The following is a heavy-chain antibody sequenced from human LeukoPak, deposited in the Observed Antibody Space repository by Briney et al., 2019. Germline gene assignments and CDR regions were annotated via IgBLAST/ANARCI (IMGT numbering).Heavy chain of an antibody. CDR3: AREFYYYDSSGPNWFDP. CDR2: INHSGST. J-gene: IGHJ5*02. CDR1: GGSFSGYY. V-gene: IGHV4-34*01. D-gene: IGHD3-22*01. Sequence: SETLSLTCAVYGGSFSGYYWSWIRQPPGKGLEWIGEINHSGSTNYNPSLKSRVTISVDTSKNQFSLKLSSVTAADTAVYYCAREFYYYDSSGPNWFDPWGQGTLVTVSS.